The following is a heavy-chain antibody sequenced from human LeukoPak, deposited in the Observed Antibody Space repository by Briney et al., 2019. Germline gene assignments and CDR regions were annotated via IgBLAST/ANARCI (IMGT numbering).Heavy chain of an antibody. CDR2: ISGSGGST. D-gene: IGHD1-7*01. J-gene: IGHJ4*02. CDR1: GFTFSDYY. CDR3: AKIRGTGTSLSGFDY. Sequence: GGSLRLSCAASGFTFSDYYMSWVRQAPWKGLEWVSAISGSGGSTYYADSVKGRFTISRDNSKNTLYLQMNSLRAEDTAVYYCAKIRGTGTSLSGFDYWGQGTLVTVSS. V-gene: IGHV3-23*01.